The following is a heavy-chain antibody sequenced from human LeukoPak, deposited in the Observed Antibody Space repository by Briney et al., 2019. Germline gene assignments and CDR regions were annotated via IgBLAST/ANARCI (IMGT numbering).Heavy chain of an antibody. CDR3: AKDKPIYDSSGYYWDY. J-gene: IGHJ4*02. CDR1: GFTFSNYG. D-gene: IGHD3-22*01. Sequence: PGGSLRLSCAASGFTFSNYGMHWVRQAPGKGLDWVSLIRYDGSNKYYADSVQGRFTISRDNSKNTLFLQMNSLRAEDTAVYYCAKDKPIYDSSGYYWDYWGQGTLVTVSS. CDR2: IRYDGSNK. V-gene: IGHV3-30*02.